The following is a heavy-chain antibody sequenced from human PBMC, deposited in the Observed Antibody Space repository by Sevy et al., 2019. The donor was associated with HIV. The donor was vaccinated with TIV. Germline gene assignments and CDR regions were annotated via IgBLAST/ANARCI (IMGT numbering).Heavy chain of an antibody. D-gene: IGHD3-16*01. Sequence: GGSLRLSCAASGLTFSVYWMNWVRQAPGKGLEWVANIKGDGSDKHYVDSVEGRFTISRDNGKNLLYLQMNSLRVEDTAVYYCAHETIGRFDSWGQGNLVTVSS. CDR1: GLTFSVYW. J-gene: IGHJ4*02. CDR2: IKGDGSDK. CDR3: AHETIGRFDS. V-gene: IGHV3-7*01.